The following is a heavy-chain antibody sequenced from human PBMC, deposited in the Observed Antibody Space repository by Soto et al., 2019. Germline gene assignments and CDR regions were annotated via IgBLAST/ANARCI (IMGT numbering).Heavy chain of an antibody. CDR1: GFTFSSYG. D-gene: IGHD3-16*01. V-gene: IGHV3-30*18. J-gene: IGHJ4*02. Sequence: QVQLVEFGRGVVQPGRSLRLSCAVSGFTFSSYGMHWFRQAPGKGLEWVAVISYDGSNKYYADSVKGRFTISRDNSKNALYLQMKSLRAEDTAVYYCAKDYDGGGEDYWRQGPLVTVSS. CDR3: AKDYDGGGEDY. CDR2: ISYDGSNK.